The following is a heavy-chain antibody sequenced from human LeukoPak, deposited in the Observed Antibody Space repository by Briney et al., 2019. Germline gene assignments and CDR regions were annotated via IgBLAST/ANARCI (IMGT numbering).Heavy chain of an antibody. V-gene: IGHV3-23*01. D-gene: IGHD3-9*01. CDR3: AKSHYDILTGYSYYFDY. CDR1: GFTFSCYA. J-gene: IGHJ4*02. Sequence: GGSLRLSCAASGFTFSCYAMSWVRQAPGKGLEWVSSISGSGGSTYNADSVTGRFTISRDNSKNTLYLQMNSLRADDTAVYYCAKSHYDILTGYSYYFDYWGQGTLVAVSS. CDR2: ISGSGGST.